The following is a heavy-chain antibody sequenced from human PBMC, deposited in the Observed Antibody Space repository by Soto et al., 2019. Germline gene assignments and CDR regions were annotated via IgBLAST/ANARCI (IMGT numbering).Heavy chain of an antibody. D-gene: IGHD3-3*01. Sequence: LRLSCAASGFTVSSNYMSWVRQAPGKGLEWVSVIYSGGSTYYADSVKGRFTISRDNSKNTLYLQMNSLRAEDTAVYYCARELRFLEWSPYYYYGMDVWGQGTTVTVSS. CDR2: IYSGGST. J-gene: IGHJ6*02. CDR3: ARELRFLEWSPYYYYGMDV. V-gene: IGHV3-53*01. CDR1: GFTVSSNY.